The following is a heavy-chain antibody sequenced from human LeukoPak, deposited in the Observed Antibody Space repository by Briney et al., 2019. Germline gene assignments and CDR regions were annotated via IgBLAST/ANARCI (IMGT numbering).Heavy chain of an antibody. D-gene: IGHD3-10*01. Sequence: VASVKVSCSASGYTFTGYYMHGVRQAPGQGLEWMGWMNPNSGNTGYAQKFQGRVTMTRNTSISTAYMELSSLRSEDTAVYYCARVAKRSLDYYGSGTDAFDIWGQGTMVTVSS. CDR3: ARVAKRSLDYYGSGTDAFDI. CDR2: MNPNSGNT. V-gene: IGHV1-8*02. J-gene: IGHJ3*02. CDR1: GYTFTGYY.